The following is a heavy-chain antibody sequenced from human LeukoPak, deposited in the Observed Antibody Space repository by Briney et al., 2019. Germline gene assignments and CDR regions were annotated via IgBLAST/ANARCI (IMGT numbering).Heavy chain of an antibody. J-gene: IGHJ2*01. CDR1: GGSIRSYY. CDR3: ARVYYSNSYDYWYFDL. CDR2: IYYSGST. Sequence: SETLSLTCTVSGGSIRSYYWSWIRQPPGKGLEWIAYIYYSGSTNYNPSLKSRVTISVDTSENQFSLKLSSVTAADTAVYYCARVYYSNSYDYWYFDLWGRGTLVTVSS. D-gene: IGHD6-13*01. V-gene: IGHV4-59*01.